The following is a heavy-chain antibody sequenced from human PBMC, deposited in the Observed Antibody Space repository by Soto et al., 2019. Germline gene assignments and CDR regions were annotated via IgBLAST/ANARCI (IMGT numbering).Heavy chain of an antibody. J-gene: IGHJ4*02. CDR1: GFTVSSNY. CDR3: ARGNTVTTQNWPY. CDR2: IYSGGST. Sequence: EVQLVESGGGLIQPGGSLRLSCAASGFTVSSNYMSWVRQAPGKGLEWVSVIYSGGSTYYADSVKGRFTISRDNSKNTLYLQMNSLRAEDTAVYYCARGNTVTTQNWPYWGQGTLVTVSS. D-gene: IGHD4-4*01. V-gene: IGHV3-53*01.